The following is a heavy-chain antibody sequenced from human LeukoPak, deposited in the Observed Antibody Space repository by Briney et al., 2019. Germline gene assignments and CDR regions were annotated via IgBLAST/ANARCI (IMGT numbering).Heavy chain of an antibody. CDR3: AKGSF. Sequence: GRSLRLSCAASGFTFSSYAMHWVRQAPGKGLEWEAVISYDGSNKYYADSVKGRFTSSRDNSKNTLYLQMNNLRAEDTAAYYCAKGSFWGQGTLVTVSS. CDR1: GFTFSSYA. CDR2: ISYDGSNK. V-gene: IGHV3-30-3*01. J-gene: IGHJ4*02. D-gene: IGHD3-10*01.